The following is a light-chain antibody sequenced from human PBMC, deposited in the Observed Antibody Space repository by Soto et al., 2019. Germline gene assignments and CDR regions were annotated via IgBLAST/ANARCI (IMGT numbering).Light chain of an antibody. CDR2: DAS. Sequence: DIQMTQSPSSLSASVGDRVTITCQASQDISNYLNWFQQKPGKAPKVLIYDASTLESGVPSRFSGSGSGTEFTLTIRRLQPEDSATYYCKQHNSSPWTFGKGNTVDI. CDR1: QDISNY. J-gene: IGKJ1*01. V-gene: IGKV1-16*01. CDR3: KQHNSSPWT.